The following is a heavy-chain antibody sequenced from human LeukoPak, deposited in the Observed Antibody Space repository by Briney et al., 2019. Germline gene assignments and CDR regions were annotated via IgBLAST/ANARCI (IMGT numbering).Heavy chain of an antibody. J-gene: IGHJ4*02. V-gene: IGHV3-21*01. D-gene: IGHD5-18*01. CDR2: ISSSSSYI. CDR1: RFTFSSYS. Sequence: GGSLRLSCAASRFTFSSYSMNWVRQAPGKGLEWVSSISSSSSYIYYADSVKGRFTISRDNAKNSLYLQMNSLRAEDTAVYYCARADWDTAMTDYWGQGTLVTVSS. CDR3: ARADWDTAMTDY.